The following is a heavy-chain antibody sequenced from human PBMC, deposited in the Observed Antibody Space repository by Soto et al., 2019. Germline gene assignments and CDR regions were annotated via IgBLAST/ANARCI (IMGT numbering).Heavy chain of an antibody. D-gene: IGHD3-9*01. V-gene: IGHV3-30*03. J-gene: IGHJ4*02. CDR1: GFTFSSYG. CDR2: ISYDGSNK. Sequence: GGSLRLSCAASGFTFSSYGMHWVRQAPGKGLEWVAVISYDGSNKYYADSVKGRFTISRDNSKNTLYLQMNSLRAEDTAVYYCATDHYDNPRYYFDYWGQGTLVTVSS. CDR3: ATDHYDNPRYYFDY.